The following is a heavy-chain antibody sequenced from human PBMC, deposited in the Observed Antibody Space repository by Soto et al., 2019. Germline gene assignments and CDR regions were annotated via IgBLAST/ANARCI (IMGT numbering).Heavy chain of an antibody. D-gene: IGHD3-10*01. Sequence: QITLKESGPTLVKATQTLTLTCTFSGFSLSTSGVGVGWIRHPPGNALEWVALIYWDDDKFYSPSLKSRLTITKDTSRIQVVLTLTNMDPVDTAPYYCAHIHYYGSGIFPNTPNNWFDPWGQGTLVTVSS. CDR3: AHIHYYGSGIFPNTPNNWFDP. CDR1: GFSLSTSGVG. J-gene: IGHJ5*02. CDR2: IYWDDDK. V-gene: IGHV2-5*02.